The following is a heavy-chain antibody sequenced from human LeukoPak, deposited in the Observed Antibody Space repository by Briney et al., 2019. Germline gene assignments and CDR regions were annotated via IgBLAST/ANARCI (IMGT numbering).Heavy chain of an antibody. CDR2: VYSTGST. J-gene: IGHJ3*01. CDR1: GGSISSRY. V-gene: IGHV4-59*11. CDR3: ARWGDAFDL. Sequence: SETLSLTCTVPGGSISSRYWTWIRQSPVKGLEWIGYVYSTGSTNYNPSLKSRVSISVDTSNNQFSLRLTSVTAADTAVYYCARWGDAFDLWGQGTMVTVSS. D-gene: IGHD7-27*01.